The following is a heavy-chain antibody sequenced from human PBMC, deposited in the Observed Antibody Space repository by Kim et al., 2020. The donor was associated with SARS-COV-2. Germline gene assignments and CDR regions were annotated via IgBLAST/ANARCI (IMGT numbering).Heavy chain of an antibody. J-gene: IGHJ4*02. V-gene: IGHV4-59*08. CDR1: GGSISSYY. D-gene: IGHD3-10*01. CDR2: IYYSGST. CDR3: ARLGGFGEPIDY. Sequence: SETLSLTCTVSGGSISSYYWSWIRQPPGKGLEWIGYIYYSGSTNYNPSLKSRVTISVDTSKNQFSLKLSSVTAADTAVYYCARLGGFGEPIDYWGQGTLVTVSS.